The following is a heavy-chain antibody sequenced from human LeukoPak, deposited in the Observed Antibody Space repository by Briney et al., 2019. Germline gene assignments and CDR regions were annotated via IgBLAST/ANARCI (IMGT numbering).Heavy chain of an antibody. J-gene: IGHJ4*02. CDR3: ARELLWFGELSGLDY. CDR1: GYTFTSYG. CDR2: ISAYNGNT. Sequence: ASVKVSCKASGYTFTSYGISWVRQAPGQGLEWMGWISAYNGNTNYAQKLQGRVTMTTDTSASTAYMELSSLRSEDTAVYYCARELLWFGELSGLDYWGQGTLVTVSS. V-gene: IGHV1-18*01. D-gene: IGHD3-10*01.